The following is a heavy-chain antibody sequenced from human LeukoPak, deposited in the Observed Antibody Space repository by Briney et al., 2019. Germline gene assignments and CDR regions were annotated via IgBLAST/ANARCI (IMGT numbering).Heavy chain of an antibody. CDR3: ARGVAVTDRARFFDY. J-gene: IGHJ4*02. Sequence: GASVKVSCKASGYTFTDYYVHWVRQAPGQGLEWMGWINPKRGVTNSAQKFQGRVTMTRDTSISTIYMELRSLISDDTAAYYCARGVAVTDRARFFDYWGQGNPGHRLL. V-gene: IGHV1-2*02. D-gene: IGHD4-11*01. CDR2: INPKRGVT. CDR1: GYTFTDYY.